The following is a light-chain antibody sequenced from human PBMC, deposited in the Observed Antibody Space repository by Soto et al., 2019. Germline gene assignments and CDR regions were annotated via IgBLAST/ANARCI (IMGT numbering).Light chain of an antibody. Sequence: EIVLPQSPGTLSLSPGERATLSCRARQSVSSSYLAWYQQKPGQAPRLLIYGASSRATGIPDRFSGSGSGTDFTLTISRLEPEDFAVYYCQQYGSSPPWTVGQGNKVDI. J-gene: IGKJ1*01. CDR3: QQYGSSPPWT. CDR2: GAS. CDR1: QSVSSSY. V-gene: IGKV3-20*01.